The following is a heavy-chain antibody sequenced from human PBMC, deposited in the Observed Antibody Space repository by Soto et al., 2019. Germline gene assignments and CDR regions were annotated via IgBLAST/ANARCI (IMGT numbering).Heavy chain of an antibody. Sequence: GGSLRLSCAASGFTFSSYWMCWVRQAPRKGLEWVANIKQDGSEKYCVDSVKGRFTISRDNAKNSLYLQMNSLRAEDTALYYCARVPSVVYCGYDCAFDIWCQRTIASVS. CDR1: GFTFSSYW. CDR3: ARVPSVVYCGYDCAFDI. CDR2: IKQDGSEK. V-gene: IGHV3-7*03. D-gene: IGHD5-12*01. J-gene: IGHJ3*02.